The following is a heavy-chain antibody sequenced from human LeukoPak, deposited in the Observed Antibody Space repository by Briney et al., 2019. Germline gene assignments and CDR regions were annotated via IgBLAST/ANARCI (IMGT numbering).Heavy chain of an antibody. CDR1: GFTLSSYG. CDR2: IRYDGSNK. CDR3: AKTPPVAMYYFDY. V-gene: IGHV3-30*02. J-gene: IGHJ4*02. Sequence: GGSLRLSCAASGFTLSSYGMHWVRQAPGKGLEWVAFIRYDGSNKYYADSVKGRFTISRGNSKNTLYLQMNSLRAEDTAVYYCAKTPPVAMYYFDYWGQGTLVTVSS. D-gene: IGHD6-19*01.